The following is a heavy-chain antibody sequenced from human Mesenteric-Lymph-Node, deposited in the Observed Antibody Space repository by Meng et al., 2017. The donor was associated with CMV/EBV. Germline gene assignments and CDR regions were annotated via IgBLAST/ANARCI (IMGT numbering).Heavy chain of an antibody. J-gene: IGHJ6*02. D-gene: IGHD3-10*02. CDR2: IYSGGSST. Sequence: GGSLRLSCAASGFTFSNYWMHWVRQAPGKGLEWVSVIYSGGSSTYYADSVKGRFTISRDNSKNTLYLQMNSLRAEDTAVYYCARWSQWFYDVRFGYIFYAMDVWGQGTTVTVSS. V-gene: IGHV3-23*03. CDR3: ARWSQWFYDVRFGYIFYAMDV. CDR1: GFTFSNYW.